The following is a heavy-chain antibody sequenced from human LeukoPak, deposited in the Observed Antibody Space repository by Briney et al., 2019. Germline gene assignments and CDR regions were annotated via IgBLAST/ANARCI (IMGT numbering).Heavy chain of an antibody. Sequence: PGGSLRLSCADSGFTFSSYAMSWVRQAPGKGLEWVSAISGSGGSTYYADSVKGRFTISRDNSKNTLYLQMNSLRAEDTAVYYCAKDTEYYYDSSGYLDYWGQGTLVTVSS. CDR2: ISGSGGST. J-gene: IGHJ4*02. CDR1: GFTFSSYA. D-gene: IGHD3-22*01. CDR3: AKDTEYYYDSSGYLDY. V-gene: IGHV3-23*01.